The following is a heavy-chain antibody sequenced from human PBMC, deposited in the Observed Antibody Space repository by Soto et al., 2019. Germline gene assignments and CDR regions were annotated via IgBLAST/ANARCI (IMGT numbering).Heavy chain of an antibody. D-gene: IGHD3-22*01. CDR1: GGTFSSYA. CDR2: IIPIFGTA. V-gene: IGHV1-69*13. Sequence: GASVKVSCKASGGTFSSYAISWVRQAPGQGLEWMGGIIPIFGTANYAQKFQGRVTITADESTSTAYMELSSLRSEDTAVYYCARVWNTDYYDSSGYYYYYYYYGMDVWGQGTTVTVSS. J-gene: IGHJ6*02. CDR3: ARVWNTDYYDSSGYYYYYYYYGMDV.